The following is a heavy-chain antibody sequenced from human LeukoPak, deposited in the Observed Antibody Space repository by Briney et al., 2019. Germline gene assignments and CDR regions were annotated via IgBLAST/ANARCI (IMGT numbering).Heavy chain of an antibody. CDR2: VSAYNGNT. CDR1: GYTSTSYG. Sequence: ASVKVSCTASGYTSTSYGISWVRQAPGQGLEWMGWVSAYNGNTNYAQKLQDRVTMTTETSTSTAYMELRSLRSDDTAVYYCASNMRWLDAFDIWGQGTMVTVSS. CDR3: ASNMRWLDAFDI. D-gene: IGHD5-24*01. J-gene: IGHJ3*02. V-gene: IGHV1-18*01.